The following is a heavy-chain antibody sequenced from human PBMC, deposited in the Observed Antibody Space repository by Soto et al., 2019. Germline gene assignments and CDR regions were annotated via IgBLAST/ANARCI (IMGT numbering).Heavy chain of an antibody. J-gene: IGHJ1*01. V-gene: IGHV4-39*01. CDR2: IYYSGST. D-gene: IGHD2-15*01. Sequence: SETLSLTCTVSGGSISSSSYYWGWIRQPPGKGLEWIGSIYYSGSTYYNPSLKSRVTISVDTSKNQFSLKLSSVTAADTAVYYCATLVVAATTIRLEYFQHWGQGTLVTVSS. CDR3: ATLVVAATTIRLEYFQH. CDR1: GGSISSSSYY.